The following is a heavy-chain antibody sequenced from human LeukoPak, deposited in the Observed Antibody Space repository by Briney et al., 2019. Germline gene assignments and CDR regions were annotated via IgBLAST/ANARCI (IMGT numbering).Heavy chain of an antibody. Sequence: SETLSLTCTVSGGSISTSSSYWGWIRQPPGKGLEWIGYMSYSGSSSYNPSLRSRVTISVDASKKQFSLKLSSVTAADTAVYYCARDGYSDSSGYDYPPSVWGQGTLVTVSS. D-gene: IGHD3-22*01. CDR1: GGSISTSSSY. V-gene: IGHV4-61*01. CDR2: MSYSGSS. J-gene: IGHJ4*02. CDR3: ARDGYSDSSGYDYPPSV.